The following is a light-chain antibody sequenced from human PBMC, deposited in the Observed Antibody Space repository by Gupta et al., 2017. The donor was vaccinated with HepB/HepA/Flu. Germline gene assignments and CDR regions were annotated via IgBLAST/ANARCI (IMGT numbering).Light chain of an antibody. V-gene: IGKV1-5*03. CDR1: YDIRSW. CDR3: LQYNSYSPGAT. Sequence: DIQLTQSPSFLSASVGDRVTITCRSSYDIRSWLAWYQQKPGKPPHLLIYQASDLNAGVSSRLSGTGSGTEFTLTINTLQPDDIATYYCLQYNSYSPGATFGRGTTVEIK. CDR2: QAS. J-gene: IGKJ4*02.